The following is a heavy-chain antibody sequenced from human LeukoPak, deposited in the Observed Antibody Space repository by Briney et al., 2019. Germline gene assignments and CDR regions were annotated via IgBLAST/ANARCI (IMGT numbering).Heavy chain of an antibody. CDR1: GFIFSSYW. V-gene: IGHV3-43*02. J-gene: IGHJ4*02. Sequence: PGGSLRLSCAASGFIFSSYWMHWVRQAPGKGLEWVSLISADGGSTFSADSVKGRFSISRDNSKNSLYLQMNSLRSEDTAMYYCAKESGKFDYWGQGTLVAVSS. CDR3: AKESGKFDY. CDR2: ISADGGST.